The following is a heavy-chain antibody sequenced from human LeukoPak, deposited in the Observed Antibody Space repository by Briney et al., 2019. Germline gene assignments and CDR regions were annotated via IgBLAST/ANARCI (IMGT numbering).Heavy chain of an antibody. CDR3: ARDMVLSDYYYDSSGYSDY. CDR1: GYTFTSYY. V-gene: IGHV1-46*01. J-gene: IGHJ4*02. Sequence: ASVKVSCKASGYTFTSYYMHWVRQAPGQGLEWMGIINPCGGSTSYAQKFQGRVTMTRDTSTSTVYMELSSLRSEDTAVYYCARDMVLSDYYYDSSGYSDYWGQGTLVTVSS. CDR2: INPCGGST. D-gene: IGHD3-22*01.